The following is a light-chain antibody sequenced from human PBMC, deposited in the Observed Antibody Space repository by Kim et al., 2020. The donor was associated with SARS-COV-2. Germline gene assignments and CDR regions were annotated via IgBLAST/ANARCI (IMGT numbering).Light chain of an antibody. CDR1: SCNIASNY. J-gene: IGLJ3*02. Sequence: GKTVTISCTRSSCNIASNYVQWYQQRPGSSPTTVIYEDNQRPSGVPDRFSGSIDSSSNSVSLTISGLKTEDEADYYCQSYDSSNQVFGGGTQLTVL. V-gene: IGLV6-57*01. CDR2: EDN. CDR3: QSYDSSNQV.